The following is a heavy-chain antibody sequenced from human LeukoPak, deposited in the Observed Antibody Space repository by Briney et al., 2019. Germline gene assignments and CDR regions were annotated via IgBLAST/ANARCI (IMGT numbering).Heavy chain of an antibody. J-gene: IGHJ1*01. CDR1: GYTLTELS. V-gene: IGHV1-24*01. Sequence: ASVKVSCKVSGYTLTELSMHWVRQAPGKGLEWMGGFDPEDGETIYAQKFQGRVTMTEDTSTDTAYMELSSLRSEDTAVYYCAKALGYCSSTSCYGYFQHWGQGTLVTVSS. CDR2: FDPEDGET. CDR3: AKALGYCSSTSCYGYFQH. D-gene: IGHD2-2*01.